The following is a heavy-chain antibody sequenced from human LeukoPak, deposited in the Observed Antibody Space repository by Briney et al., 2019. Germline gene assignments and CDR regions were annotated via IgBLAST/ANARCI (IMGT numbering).Heavy chain of an antibody. CDR1: GGTFSSYA. V-gene: IGHV1-69*04. CDR3: ARDFTNYYDSSGPNEPFDY. J-gene: IGHJ4*02. Sequence: SVKVSCKASGGTFSSYAISWVRQVPGQGLEWMGRIIPILGIANYAQKFQGRVTITADKSTSTAYMELSSLRSEDTAVYYCARDFTNYYDSSGPNEPFDYWGQGTLVTVSS. D-gene: IGHD3-22*01. CDR2: IIPILGIA.